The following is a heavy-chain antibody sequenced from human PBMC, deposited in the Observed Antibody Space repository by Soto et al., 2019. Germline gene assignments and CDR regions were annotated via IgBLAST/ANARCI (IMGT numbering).Heavy chain of an antibody. CDR1: GGSISSGVYY. J-gene: IGHJ4*02. Sequence: QVQLQASGPGLVKPSQTLSLTCTVSGGSISSGVYYWSWIRQHPGKGLECIGYIYYSGSTYYIPSPEIRVTISVDASKNQFSLKRSSVTAAGTTVYYCAIEPGYCGQGPLVTV. CDR2: IYYSGST. D-gene: IGHD7-27*01. V-gene: IGHV4-31*03. CDR3: AIEPGY.